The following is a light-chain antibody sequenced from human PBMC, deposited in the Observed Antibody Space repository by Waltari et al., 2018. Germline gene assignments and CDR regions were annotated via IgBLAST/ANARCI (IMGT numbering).Light chain of an antibody. V-gene: IGKV3-20*01. CDR2: GAS. CDR3: QQYGSSVMYT. CDR1: QSLTKRY. Sequence: VLTQSPGTLSLSPGERATLSCRASQSLTKRYLAWYQQKPGQAPRLLSYGASSRAAGIPDRFSGSGSGADFTLTISRLEPDDFAVYYCQQYGSSVMYTFGQGTKLEIK. J-gene: IGKJ2*01.